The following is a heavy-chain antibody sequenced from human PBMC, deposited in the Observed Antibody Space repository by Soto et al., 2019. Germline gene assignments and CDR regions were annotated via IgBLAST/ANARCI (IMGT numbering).Heavy chain of an antibody. V-gene: IGHV2-5*02. CDR1: GVSLSTSGVG. J-gene: IGHJ5*02. CDR3: GHIEYSSSSARVELDWSEP. D-gene: IGHD6-6*01. CDR2: IYWDDDK. Sequence: QITLKESGPTLVKPTQALTLTCTFSGVSLSTSGVGVGWIRQPPGKALEWLALIYWDDDKRYRPSLKSRLTINKATANNQVVLTMTTMYYVATATCYCGHIEYSSSSARVELDWSEPWGQGTLVTVS.